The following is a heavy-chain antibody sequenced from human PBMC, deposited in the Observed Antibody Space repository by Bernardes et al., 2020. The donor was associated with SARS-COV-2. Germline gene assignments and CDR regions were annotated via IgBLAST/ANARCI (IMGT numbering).Heavy chain of an antibody. D-gene: IGHD2-2*02. CDR1: GYTFTGYY. CDR2: INPNSGDT. CDR3: ARSLGYCSSTSCYNWYFDL. J-gene: IGHJ2*01. V-gene: IGHV1-2*02. Sequence: ASVKVSCKASGYTFTGYYMHWLRQAPGQGLEWMGWINPNSGDTNYAQKFQGRLTMTTDTSISTAYMELSRLRSDDTAVYYCARSLGYCSSTSCYNWYFDLWGRGTLVTVSS.